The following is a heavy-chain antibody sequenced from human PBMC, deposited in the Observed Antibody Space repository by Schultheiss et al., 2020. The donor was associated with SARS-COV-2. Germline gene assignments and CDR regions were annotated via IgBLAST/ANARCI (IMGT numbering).Heavy chain of an antibody. D-gene: IGHD1-26*01. V-gene: IGHV3-48*03. Sequence: LSLTCAVSGGSISSSNWWSWVRQPPGKGLEWVSSVSARGGITKYADSVKGRFTISRDNAKKSLYLQMNSLRVEDTAVYYCARRSGSYRHDAFDIWGQGTMVTVSS. CDR2: VSARGGIT. J-gene: IGHJ3*02. CDR3: ARRSGSYRHDAFDI. CDR1: GGSISSSN.